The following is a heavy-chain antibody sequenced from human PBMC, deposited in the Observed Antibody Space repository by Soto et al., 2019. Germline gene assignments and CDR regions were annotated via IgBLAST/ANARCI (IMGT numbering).Heavy chain of an antibody. CDR3: ASLVLEYDILTGHHSYYYGMDV. V-gene: IGHV5-10-1*01. CDR1: GYSFTSYW. D-gene: IGHD3-9*01. Sequence: PGESLKISCKGSGYSFTSYWISWVRQMPGKGLEWMGRIDPSDSYTNYSPSFQGHVTISADKSISTAYLQWSSLKASDTTMYYCASLVLEYDILTGHHSYYYGMDVWGQGTTVTVSS. CDR2: IDPSDSYT. J-gene: IGHJ6*02.